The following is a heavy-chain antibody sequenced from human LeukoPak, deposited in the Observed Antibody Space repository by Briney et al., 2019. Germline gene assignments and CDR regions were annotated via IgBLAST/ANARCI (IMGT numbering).Heavy chain of an antibody. Sequence: SETLSLTCTVSGGSISSSSYYWGWIRQPPGTGLEWIGSIYYSGSTYYNPSLKSRVTISVDTSKNQFSLKLSSVTAADTAVYYCARGIVPELLWFGELEYYFDYWGQGTLVTVSS. CDR1: GGSISSSSYY. V-gene: IGHV4-39*07. D-gene: IGHD3-10*01. J-gene: IGHJ4*02. CDR3: ARGIVPELLWFGELEYYFDY. CDR2: IYYSGST.